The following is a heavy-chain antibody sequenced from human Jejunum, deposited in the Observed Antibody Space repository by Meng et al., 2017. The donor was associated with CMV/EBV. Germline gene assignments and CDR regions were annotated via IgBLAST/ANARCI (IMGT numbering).Heavy chain of an antibody. CDR3: ALFTRSWFDP. J-gene: IGHJ5*02. Sequence: QITLKESGPKLVKPTQTLTLACTFSGFSPSTREVGVGWIRQPPGKALEWLAVIYWDDDKRYSPSLKSRLTITKDTSKNQVVLTLTNMDPVDTATYYCALFTRSWFDPWGQGTLVTVSS. CDR1: GFSPSTREVG. D-gene: IGHD2-2*01. CDR2: IYWDDDK. V-gene: IGHV2-5*02.